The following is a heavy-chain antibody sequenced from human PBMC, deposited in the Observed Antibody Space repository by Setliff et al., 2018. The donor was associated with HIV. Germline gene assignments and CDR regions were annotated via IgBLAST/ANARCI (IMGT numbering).Heavy chain of an antibody. J-gene: IGHJ4*02. D-gene: IGHD1-7*01. CDR3: ARLRTMRRPGNYYYFDY. CDR2: IYYSGST. Sequence: LSLTCTVSGGSISSSSYYWGWIRQPPGKGLEWIGSIYYSGSTYYNPSLKSRVTISVDTSKNQFSLKLSSVTAADTAVYYCARLRTMRRPGNYYYFDYWGQGTLVTVSS. CDR1: GGSISSSSYY. V-gene: IGHV4-39*01.